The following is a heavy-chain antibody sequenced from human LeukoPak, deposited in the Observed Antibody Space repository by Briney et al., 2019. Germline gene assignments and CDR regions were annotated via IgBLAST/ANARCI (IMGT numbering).Heavy chain of an antibody. D-gene: IGHD3-22*01. V-gene: IGHV3-7*01. CDR2: IKKEGSEK. Sequence: PGGSLRLSCAASGFTFSTYWMTWVRQAPGKGLEWVANIKKEGSEKYYVDSVKGRFTISRDNAKNSLYLQMNSLRAEDTAVYYCARETRYYYDSSAYYSGYFDYWGQGTLVTVSS. CDR1: GFTFSTYW. CDR3: ARETRYYYDSSAYYSGYFDY. J-gene: IGHJ4*02.